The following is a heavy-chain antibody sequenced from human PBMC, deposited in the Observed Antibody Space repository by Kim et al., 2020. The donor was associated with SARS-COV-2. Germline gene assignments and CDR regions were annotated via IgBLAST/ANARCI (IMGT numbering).Heavy chain of an antibody. D-gene: IGHD1-1*01. CDR2: ISSSSSYT. CDR1: GFTFSDYY. J-gene: IGHJ4*02. V-gene: IGHV3-11*06. Sequence: GGSLRLSCAASGFTFSDYYMSWIRQAPGKGLEWVSYISSSSSYTNYADSVKGRFTISRDNAKNSLYLQMNSLRAEDTAVYYCARDYPPGTGAPFDYWGQGTLVTVSS. CDR3: ARDYPPGTGAPFDY.